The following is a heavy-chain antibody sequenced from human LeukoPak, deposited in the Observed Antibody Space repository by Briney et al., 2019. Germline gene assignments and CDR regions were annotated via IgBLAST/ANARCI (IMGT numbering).Heavy chain of an antibody. J-gene: IGHJ4*02. D-gene: IGHD5-18*01. CDR1: GGSISSYY. Sequence: SETLSLTCTVSGGSISSYYWSWIRQPPGKGLEWIGYIYYSGSTNYNPSLKSRVTISVDTSKNQFSLKLSSVTAADTAVYYCARGGNSYGIYYFDYWGQGTLVTVSS. V-gene: IGHV4-59*01. CDR2: IYYSGST. CDR3: ARGGNSYGIYYFDY.